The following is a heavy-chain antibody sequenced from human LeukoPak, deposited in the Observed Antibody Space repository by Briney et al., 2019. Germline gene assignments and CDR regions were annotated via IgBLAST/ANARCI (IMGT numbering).Heavy chain of an antibody. CDR1: GFTFSSSG. V-gene: IGHV3-33*01. CDR3: ARQDEWGYYYGIDV. J-gene: IGHJ6*04. CDR2: IWYDGSNK. Sequence: GGSLRLSCAASGFTFSSSGMHWVRQAPGKGLEWVAVIWYDGSNKYYADSVKGRFTISRDNSKNTLYLQMNSLRAEDTAVYYCARQDEWGYYYGIDVWGKGTTVTVSS. D-gene: IGHD7-27*01.